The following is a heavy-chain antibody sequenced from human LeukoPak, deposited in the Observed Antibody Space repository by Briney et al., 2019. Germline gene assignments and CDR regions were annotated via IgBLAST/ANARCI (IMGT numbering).Heavy chain of an antibody. J-gene: IGHJ4*02. D-gene: IGHD2-2*01. CDR2: IYYSGST. Sequence: PSETLSLTCTVSGGSISSYYWSWIRQPPGKGLEWIGYIYYSGSTNYNPSLKSRVTISVDTSKNQFSLQLISVTAADTGIYYCAVDNRAYWGQGILVTVSS. CDR3: AVDNRAY. CDR1: GGSISSYY. V-gene: IGHV4-59*12.